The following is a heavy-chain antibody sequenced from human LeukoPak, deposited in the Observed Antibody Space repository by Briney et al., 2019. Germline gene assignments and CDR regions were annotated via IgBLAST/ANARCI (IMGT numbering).Heavy chain of an antibody. Sequence: PGGSLRLSCAASGFTFSSYGMSWVRQAPGKGLEWVSAISGSGGSTYYADSVKGRFTIPRDNSKNTLYLQMNSLRAEDTAVYYCAKRHDYDSSGILDYWGQGTLVTVSS. V-gene: IGHV3-23*01. D-gene: IGHD3-22*01. CDR1: GFTFSSYG. J-gene: IGHJ4*02. CDR2: ISGSGGST. CDR3: AKRHDYDSSGILDY.